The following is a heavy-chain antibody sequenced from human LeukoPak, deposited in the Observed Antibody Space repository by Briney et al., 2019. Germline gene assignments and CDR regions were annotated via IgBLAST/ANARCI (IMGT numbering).Heavy chain of an antibody. CDR1: GGTFSSYA. J-gene: IGHJ3*02. CDR3: ARDRTLYGSGSSDAFDI. D-gene: IGHD3-10*01. V-gene: IGHV1-69*13. CDR2: IIPIFGTA. Sequence: SVKVSCKASGGTFSSYAISWVRQAPGQGLEWMGGIIPIFGTANYAQKFQGRVTITADESTSTAYMELSSLRSEDTAVYYCARDRTLYGSGSSDAFDIWGQGTMVTVSS.